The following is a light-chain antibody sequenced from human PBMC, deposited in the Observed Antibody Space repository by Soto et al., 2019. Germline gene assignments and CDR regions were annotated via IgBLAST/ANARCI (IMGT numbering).Light chain of an antibody. CDR3: QQRSNWET. V-gene: IGKV3-11*01. CDR1: QSVSSY. J-gene: IGKJ3*01. CDR2: DAS. Sequence: EIVLTQSPATLSLSPGERATLSCRASQSVSSYLAWYQQKPGQAPRLLIYDASNRATGIPARFTGSGSGTDFTLTISRLEPEDFAVYYCQQRSNWETFGPGTKVDIK.